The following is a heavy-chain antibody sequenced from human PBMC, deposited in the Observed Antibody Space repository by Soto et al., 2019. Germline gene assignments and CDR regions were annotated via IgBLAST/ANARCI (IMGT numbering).Heavy chain of an antibody. CDR2: IVVGSGNT. CDR3: AALGITMVRGGPRGGMDV. J-gene: IGHJ6*02. V-gene: IGHV1-58*02. D-gene: IGHD3-10*01. Sequence: QMQLVQSGPEVKKPGTSVKVSCKASGFTFTSSAMQWVRQARGQRLEWIGWIVVGSGNTNYAQKFQERVTITRDMTTSTAYMALSSLRSEDTAVYYCAALGITMVRGGPRGGMDVWGQGTTVTVSS. CDR1: GFTFTSSA.